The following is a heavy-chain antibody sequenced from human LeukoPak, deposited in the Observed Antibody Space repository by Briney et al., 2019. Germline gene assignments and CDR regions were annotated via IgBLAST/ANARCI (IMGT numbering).Heavy chain of an antibody. Sequence: GRSLRLSCAASGFTFSSYGMHWVRQAPGKGLEWVAVIWYDGSNKYYAVSVKGRFTISRDNSKNTLYLQMNSLRAEDTAVYYCARGYGQWLVRSGIDYWGQGTLVTVSS. V-gene: IGHV3-30*19. CDR3: ARGYGQWLVRSGIDY. CDR1: GFTFSSYG. D-gene: IGHD6-19*01. CDR2: IWYDGSNK. J-gene: IGHJ4*02.